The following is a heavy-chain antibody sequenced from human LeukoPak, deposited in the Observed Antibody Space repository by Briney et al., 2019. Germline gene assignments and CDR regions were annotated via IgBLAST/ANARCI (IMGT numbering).Heavy chain of an antibody. CDR1: GFTFSDYY. CDR2: IRDKVHSYTT. D-gene: IGHD1-26*01. V-gene: IGHV3-72*01. J-gene: IGHJ3*02. Sequence: PGGSLRLSCAASGFTFSDYYMDWVRRGPGKGLEWVGRIRDKVHSYTTENAASVRGRFTISRDDSKNSVYLQMNSLRTEDTAVYCCARSLSRGSFDIWGQGTMVTVSS. CDR3: ARSLSRGSFDI.